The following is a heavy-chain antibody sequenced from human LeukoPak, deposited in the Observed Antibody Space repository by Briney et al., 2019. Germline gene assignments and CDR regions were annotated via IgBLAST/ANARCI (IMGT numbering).Heavy chain of an antibody. CDR2: ISSSSTI. V-gene: IGHV3-48*01. Sequence: PGGALRLSCAASGVTFSSYSMNWGRQAPGKGREWVSYISSSSTIYYADSVKGRFTISRDNSKNTLYLQMNSLRAEDTAVYYCAKDLMFGGVRPTNFDYWGQGTLVTVSS. CDR1: GVTFSSYS. CDR3: AKDLMFGGVRPTNFDY. D-gene: IGHD3-16*01. J-gene: IGHJ4*02.